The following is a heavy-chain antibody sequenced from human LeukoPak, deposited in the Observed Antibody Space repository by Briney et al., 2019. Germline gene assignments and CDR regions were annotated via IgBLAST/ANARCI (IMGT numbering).Heavy chain of an antibody. CDR1: GYTFTSYG. D-gene: IGHD1-26*01. CDR3: AREARKGWELRSYYYYYMDV. Sequence: ASVKVSCKASGYTFTSYGISWVRQAPGQGLEWMGWISAYNGNTNYAQKLQGRVTMTTDTSTSTAYMELRSLRSDDTAVYYCAREARKGWELRSYYYYYMDVWGKGTTVTVSS. J-gene: IGHJ6*03. V-gene: IGHV1-18*01. CDR2: ISAYNGNT.